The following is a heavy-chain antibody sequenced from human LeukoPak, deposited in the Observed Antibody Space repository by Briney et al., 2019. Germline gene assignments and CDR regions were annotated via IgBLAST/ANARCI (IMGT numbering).Heavy chain of an antibody. J-gene: IGHJ6*03. V-gene: IGHV3-53*01. Sequence: GGSLRLSCAASGFTVSSNYMSWVRQAPGKGLEWVSVIYSGGSTYYADSVKGRFTIPRDNAKNSLYLQMNSLRAEDTAVYYCAKDGGNLLRYYYYMDVWGKGTTVTVSS. CDR1: GFTVSSNY. D-gene: IGHD4-23*01. CDR3: AKDGGNLLRYYYYMDV. CDR2: IYSGGST.